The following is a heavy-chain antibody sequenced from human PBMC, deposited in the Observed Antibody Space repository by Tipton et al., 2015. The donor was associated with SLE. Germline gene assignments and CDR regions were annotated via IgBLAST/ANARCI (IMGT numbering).Heavy chain of an antibody. V-gene: IGHV4-39*07. CDR1: GGSISSSSYY. J-gene: IGHJ4*02. D-gene: IGHD1-26*01. CDR2: IYYSGST. CDR3: ARKWGSLDY. Sequence: TLSLTCTVSGGSISSSSYYWGWIRQPPGKGLEWIGSIYYSGSTYYNPSLKSRVTISVDTSKNQFSLNLSSVTAADTAVYYCARKWGSLDYWGQGTLVTVSS.